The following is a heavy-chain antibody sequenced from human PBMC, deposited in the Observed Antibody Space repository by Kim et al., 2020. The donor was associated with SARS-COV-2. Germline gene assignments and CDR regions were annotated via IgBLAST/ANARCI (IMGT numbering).Heavy chain of an antibody. J-gene: IGHJ6*02. CDR3: AKVRYESNYYGMDV. V-gene: IGHV3-33*06. Sequence: GGSLRLSCAASGFIFSKYAMHGVCQFAVEGLERVAGRGYAGSDNYMADFVKSRFTISRDNSKNTLYLQMNSLRAEDTAVYYCAKVRYESNYYGMDVWGQGTTVTVSS. D-gene: IGHD1-1*01. CDR1: GFIFSKYA. CDR2: RGYAGSDN.